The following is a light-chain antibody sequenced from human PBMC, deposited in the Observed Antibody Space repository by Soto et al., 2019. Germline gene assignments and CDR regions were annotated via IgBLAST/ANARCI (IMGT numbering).Light chain of an antibody. CDR2: DVN. CDR1: SSDIGGYDY. CDR3: TLFASGSSHVV. Sequence: QSALTQPASVSGSPGQSITLSCTGTSSDIGGYDYVSWYQRHPGKAPKLIIYDVNNRPSGVSNRFSGSKSGNTASLTISGLPDEAEADYSCTLFASGSSHVVFGGGTKLTVL. J-gene: IGLJ2*01. V-gene: IGLV2-14*01.